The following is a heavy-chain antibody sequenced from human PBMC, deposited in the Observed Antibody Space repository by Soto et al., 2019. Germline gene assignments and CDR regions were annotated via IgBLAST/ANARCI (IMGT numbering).Heavy chain of an antibody. CDR1: GGSISSYY. Sequence: LETLSHPCTVFGGSISSYYWRWIRQPPGKGLEWIGYIYYNGSTNYNPSLKSRVTISVDTSKNQFSLKLSSVTAADTAVYYCARNLPRRFAGTNYFDYWGQGTLVTVSS. CDR3: ARNLPRRFAGTNYFDY. V-gene: IGHV4-59*08. J-gene: IGHJ4*02. D-gene: IGHD6-13*01. CDR2: IYYNGST.